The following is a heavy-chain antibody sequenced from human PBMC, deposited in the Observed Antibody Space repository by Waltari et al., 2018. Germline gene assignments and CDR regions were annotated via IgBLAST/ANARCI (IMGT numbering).Heavy chain of an antibody. D-gene: IGHD3-3*01. Sequence: QVQLVQSGAEVKKPGSSVKVSCKAPGGPFSSSAISWGRPAPGARLEWVGGIIPIFGTANYDQKFQGRVTITADESTSTAYMELSSLRSEDTAVYYCAGCVFWSGYGAGYYYYYMDVWGKGTTVTVSS. V-gene: IGHV1-69*01. CDR2: IIPIFGTA. CDR1: GGPFSSSA. CDR3: AGCVFWSGYGAGYYYYYMDV. J-gene: IGHJ6*03.